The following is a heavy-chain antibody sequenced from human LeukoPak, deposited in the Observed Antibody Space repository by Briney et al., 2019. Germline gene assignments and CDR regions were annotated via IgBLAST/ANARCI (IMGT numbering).Heavy chain of an antibody. CDR1: GFTFDDYG. J-gene: IGHJ2*01. CDR2: INWNGGST. V-gene: IGHV3-20*01. D-gene: IGHD2-2*01. Sequence: GGSLRLSCAASGFTFDDYGMSWVRQAPGKGLEWVSGINWNGGSTGYADSVKGRFTISRDNAKNSLYLQMNSLRAEDMALYHCARGLGYCSSTSCYGRYFDLWGRGTLVTVSS. CDR3: ARGLGYCSSTSCYGRYFDL.